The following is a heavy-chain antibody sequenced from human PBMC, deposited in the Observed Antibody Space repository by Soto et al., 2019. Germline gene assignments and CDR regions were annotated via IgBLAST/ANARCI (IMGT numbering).Heavy chain of an antibody. Sequence: QVQLVQSGAEVKKPGSSVKVSCKASGGTFSSYAISWVRQAPGQGLEWMGGIIPIFGTANYAQKFQGRVTITADESTSTAYMEMSSLRSEVTAVYYCARGLRVVVAVENWLDPWGRGTLVTVSS. CDR1: GGTFSSYA. D-gene: IGHD2-15*01. V-gene: IGHV1-69*01. J-gene: IGHJ5*02. CDR2: IIPIFGTA. CDR3: ARGLRVVVAVENWLDP.